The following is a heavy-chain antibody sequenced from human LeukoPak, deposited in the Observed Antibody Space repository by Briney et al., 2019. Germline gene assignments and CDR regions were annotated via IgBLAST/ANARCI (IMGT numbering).Heavy chain of an antibody. V-gene: IGHV4-31*03. CDR1: GGSISSGGYY. J-gene: IGHJ3*02. Sequence: SETLSLTCTVSGGSISSGGYYWSWIRQHPGKGLEWIGYIYYSGSTYYNPSLKSRVTISVDTSKNQFSLKLSSVTAADTAVYYCARGPGNIRFLEWLRLSVRLHDAFDIWGQGTMVTVSS. CDR3: ARGPGNIRFLEWLRLSVRLHDAFDI. D-gene: IGHD3-3*01. CDR2: IYYSGST.